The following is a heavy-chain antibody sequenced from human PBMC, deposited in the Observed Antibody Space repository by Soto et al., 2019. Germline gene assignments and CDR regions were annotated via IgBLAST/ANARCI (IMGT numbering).Heavy chain of an antibody. V-gene: IGHV1-69*05. J-gene: IGHJ6*02. CDR3: AREIAARLYYYYGMDV. Sequence: SVKVSCKASGGTFSSYAISWVRQAPGQGLEWMGGIIPIFGTANYAQKFQDRVTMTRDTSTSTVYMELSSLRSEDTALYYCAREIAARLYYYYGMDVWGQGTTVTVSS. CDR2: IIPIFGTA. CDR1: GGTFSSYA. D-gene: IGHD6-6*01.